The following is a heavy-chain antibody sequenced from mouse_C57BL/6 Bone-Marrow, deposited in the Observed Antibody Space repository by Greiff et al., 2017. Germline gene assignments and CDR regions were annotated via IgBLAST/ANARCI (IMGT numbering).Heavy chain of an antibody. CDR3: AGGGSSSHFDY. CDR2: IYPRSGNT. Sequence: QVQLQQSGAELARPGASVKLSCKASGYTFTSYGISWVKQRTGQGLEWIGEIYPRSGNTYYNEKFKGKATLTADNSSSTAYMELRSLTSEDSAVYFCAGGGSSSHFDYWGQGTTLTVSS. J-gene: IGHJ2*01. CDR1: GYTFTSYG. V-gene: IGHV1-81*01. D-gene: IGHD1-1*01.